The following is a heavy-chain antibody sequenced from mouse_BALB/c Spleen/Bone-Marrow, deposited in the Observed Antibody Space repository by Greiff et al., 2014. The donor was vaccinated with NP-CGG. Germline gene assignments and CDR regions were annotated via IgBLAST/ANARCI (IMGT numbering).Heavy chain of an antibody. V-gene: IGHV3-2*02. CDR2: ISYSGST. J-gene: IGHJ3*01. D-gene: IGHD1-1*01. CDR3: AREGVYYGSFAY. Sequence: VQLQQSGPGLVKPSQSLSLTCTVTGYSITSDYAWNWIRKFPGNKLEWMGYISYSGSTSYNPSLKSRISITRDTSKNQFFLQLNSVTTEDTATYYCAREGVYYGSFAYWGQGTLVTVSA. CDR1: GYSITSDYA.